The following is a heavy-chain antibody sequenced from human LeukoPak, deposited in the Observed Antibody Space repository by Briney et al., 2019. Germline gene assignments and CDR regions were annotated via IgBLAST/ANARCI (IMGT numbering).Heavy chain of an antibody. Sequence: GASVKVSCKASGYTFAGYYMHWVRQAPGQGLEWMGWINPNSGGTNYAQKFQGRVTMTRDTSISTAYMELSRLRSDDTAVYYCASLQGAVNAFHIWDQGTMVTVSS. J-gene: IGHJ3*02. CDR3: ASLQGAVNAFHI. CDR2: INPNSGGT. D-gene: IGHD4/OR15-4a*01. V-gene: IGHV1-2*02. CDR1: GYTFAGYY.